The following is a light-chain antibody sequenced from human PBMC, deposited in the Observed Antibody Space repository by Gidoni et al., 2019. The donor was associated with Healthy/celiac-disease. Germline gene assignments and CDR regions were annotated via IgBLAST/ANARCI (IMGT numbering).Light chain of an antibody. V-gene: IGKV1-39*01. Sequence: DIQMTQSPSSLSASVGDRVTITFRASQSISSYLNWYQQKPGKAPKLLIYAASSLQSGVPSRFSGSGSGTDFTLTISSLQPEDFATYYCQQSYSTPWTVXQXTKVEIK. J-gene: IGKJ1*01. CDR3: QQSYSTPWT. CDR2: AAS. CDR1: QSISSY.